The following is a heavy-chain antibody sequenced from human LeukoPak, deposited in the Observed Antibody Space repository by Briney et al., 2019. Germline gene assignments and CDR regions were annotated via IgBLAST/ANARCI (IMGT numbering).Heavy chain of an antibody. D-gene: IGHD1-26*01. V-gene: IGHV3-66*01. CDR1: GFTVSSNY. CDR3: ARGIAGDSSLDH. CDR2: IYSGGST. Sequence: GGSLRLSCAASGFTVSSNYMSWVRQAPGKGLEWVSVIYSGGSTYYADSVKGRFTISRDNSKNTLYLQMNSLRAEDTAVYYCARGIAGDSSLDHWGQGTLVTVSS. J-gene: IGHJ4*02.